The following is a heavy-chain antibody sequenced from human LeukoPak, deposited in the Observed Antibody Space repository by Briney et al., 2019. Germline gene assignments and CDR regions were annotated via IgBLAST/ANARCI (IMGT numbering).Heavy chain of an antibody. CDR3: ARDRYSSGWDYYYYGMDV. Sequence: SETLSLTCTVSGGSISSGDYYWSWIRQPPGKGLEWIGYIYYSGSTYYNPSLKSRVTISVDTSKNQFSLKLSSVTAADTAVYYCARDRYSSGWDYYYYGMDVWGQGTTVTVSS. D-gene: IGHD6-19*01. CDR1: GGSISSGDYY. V-gene: IGHV4-30-4*01. J-gene: IGHJ6*02. CDR2: IYYSGST.